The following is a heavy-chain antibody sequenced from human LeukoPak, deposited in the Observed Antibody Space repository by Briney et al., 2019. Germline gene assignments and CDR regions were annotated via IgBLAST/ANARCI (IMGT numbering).Heavy chain of an antibody. Sequence: WINSYNGDTNYAQKFQGRVTLTTDTSTSTAYMELSSLRSEDTAVYYCASGNPYGSGSYYNWGQGTLVTVSS. D-gene: IGHD3-10*01. CDR2: INSYNGDT. CDR3: ASGNPYGSGSYYN. V-gene: IGHV1-18*01. J-gene: IGHJ4*02.